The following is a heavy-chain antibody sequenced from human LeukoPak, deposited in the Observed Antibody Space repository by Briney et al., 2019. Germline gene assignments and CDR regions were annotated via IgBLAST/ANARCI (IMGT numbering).Heavy chain of an antibody. CDR3: ARDRGVVPAAYFDY. CDR2: IYSGGST. V-gene: IGHV3-53*01. CDR1: GFTVSSNY. D-gene: IGHD2-2*01. Sequence: GGSLRLSCAASGFTVSSNYMSWVRQAPGKGLEWVSVIYSGGSTYYADSVKGRFTISRDNSKNTLYLQMNSLRAEDTAVYYCARDRGVVPAAYFDYWGQGTLVTVSS. J-gene: IGHJ4*02.